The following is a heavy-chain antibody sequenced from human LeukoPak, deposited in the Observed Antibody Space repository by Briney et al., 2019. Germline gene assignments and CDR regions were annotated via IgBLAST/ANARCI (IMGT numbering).Heavy chain of an antibody. V-gene: IGHV3-30*02. CDR2: IRYDGSNK. J-gene: IGHJ4*02. CDR3: ARERSEDYYDSSGYYHDY. D-gene: IGHD3-22*01. Sequence: GGSLRLSCTASGFTFSSYAMSWVRQAPGKGLEWVAFIRYDGSNKYYADSVKGRFTISRDNSKNTLYLQMNSLRAEDTAVYYCARERSEDYYDSSGYYHDYWGQGTLVTVSS. CDR1: GFTFSSYA.